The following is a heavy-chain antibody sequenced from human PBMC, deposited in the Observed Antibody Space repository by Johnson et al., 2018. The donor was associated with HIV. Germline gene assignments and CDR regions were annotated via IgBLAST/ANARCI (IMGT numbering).Heavy chain of an antibody. J-gene: IGHJ3*02. CDR2: ISTSGSNI. CDR3: ARFMGSTWSDASDI. Sequence: QVQLVESGGDLVKPGGSLRLSCTASGFTFSDFYMSWIRQAPGKGLEWVSYISTSGSNIYYADSVRGRFTISRYNAKNSLYLQMNFLRPEDTAVYYCARFMGSTWSDASDIWGQGTMVIVSS. V-gene: IGHV3-11*04. CDR1: GFTFSDFY. D-gene: IGHD1-26*01.